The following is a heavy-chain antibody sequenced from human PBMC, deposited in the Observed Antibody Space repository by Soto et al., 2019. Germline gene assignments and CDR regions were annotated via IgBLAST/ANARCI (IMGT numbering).Heavy chain of an antibody. D-gene: IGHD6-13*01. CDR3: ARPDSSSWAAPFGS. CDR1: GGSISSYY. V-gene: IGHV4-59*08. J-gene: IGHJ4*02. Sequence: PSETLSLTCTVSGGSISSYYWSWIRQPPGKGLEWIGYLDNSGSTKYNPSLKSRVTISGDTSKNQFSLKLSSVTAADTAVYYCARPDSSSWAAPFGSWGQGTLVTVSS. CDR2: LDNSGST.